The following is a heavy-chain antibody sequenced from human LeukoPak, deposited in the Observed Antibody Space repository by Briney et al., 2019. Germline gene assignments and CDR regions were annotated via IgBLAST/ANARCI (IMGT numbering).Heavy chain of an antibody. D-gene: IGHD5-12*01. V-gene: IGHV3-7*03. CDR1: GFTFSSYW. J-gene: IGHJ4*02. CDR3: ARIGRGGYDYPYYFDY. CDR2: IKQDGSEK. Sequence: QSGGSLRLSCGASGFTFSSYWMSWVRQAPGKGLEGVANIKQDGSEKYYVDSVKGRFTISRDNAKNSLYLQMNSLRAEDTAVYYCARIGRGGYDYPYYFDYWGQGTLVTVSS.